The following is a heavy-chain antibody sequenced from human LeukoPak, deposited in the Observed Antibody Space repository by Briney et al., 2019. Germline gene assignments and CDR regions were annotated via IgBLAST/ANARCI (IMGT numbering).Heavy chain of an antibody. CDR2: IIPIIAIA. D-gene: IGHD3-10*01. J-gene: IGHJ4*02. CDR1: GANLTTYG. Sequence: SVKVSCKASGANLTTYGINWVRQAPGQGLEWMGRIIPIIAIAHYAQKFLGRITITADTSTSTAFLDLSSLTSEDTAVYYCARNFHGSGSYQHEPRKFDYWGQGTVVTVSS. CDR3: ARNFHGSGSYQHEPRKFDY. V-gene: IGHV1-69*04.